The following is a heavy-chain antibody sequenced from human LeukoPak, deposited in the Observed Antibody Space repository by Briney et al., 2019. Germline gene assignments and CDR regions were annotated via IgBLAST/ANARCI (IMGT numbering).Heavy chain of an antibody. V-gene: IGHV3-30*03. CDR1: GFTFSSYV. Sequence: PGGSLRLSCAASGFTFSSYVMHWVRQAPGKGLEWVAVISYDGSNKYYADSVKGRFTISRDNSKNTLYLQMNSLRAEDTAVYYCRVYGGYGRFSSWFDPWGQGTLVTVSS. CDR2: ISYDGSNK. CDR3: RVYGGYGRFSSWFDP. J-gene: IGHJ5*02. D-gene: IGHD5-12*01.